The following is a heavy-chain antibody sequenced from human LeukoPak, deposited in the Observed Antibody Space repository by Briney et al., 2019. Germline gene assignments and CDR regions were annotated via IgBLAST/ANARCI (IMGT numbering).Heavy chain of an antibody. CDR2: ISSSSSYI. V-gene: IGHV3-21*01. D-gene: IGHD5-18*01. Sequence: GGSLRLSCAASEFTFSTSSMNWVRQAPGRGLEWVSSISSSSSYIYYADPVKGRFTISRDNAENSLYLQMNSLRAEDTAVYYCARGENNYGYYYFDYWGQGTLVTVSS. CDR3: ARGENNYGYYYFDY. J-gene: IGHJ4*02. CDR1: EFTFSTSS.